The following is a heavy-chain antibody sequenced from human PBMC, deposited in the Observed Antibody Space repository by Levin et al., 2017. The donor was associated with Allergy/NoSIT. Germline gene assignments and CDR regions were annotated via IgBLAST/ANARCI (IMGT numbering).Heavy chain of an antibody. D-gene: IGHD3-10*01. CDR1: GGSFSGYY. CDR2: SNHSGST. CDR3: ARGRLYYGSGSYYNVGVSAKFDY. Sequence: SETLSLTCAVYGGSFSGYYWSWIRQPPGKGLEWIGESNHSGSTNYNPSLKSRVTISVDTSKNQFSLKLSSVTAADTAVYYCARGRLYYGSGSYYNVGVSAKFDYWGQGTLVTVSS. J-gene: IGHJ4*02. V-gene: IGHV4-34*01.